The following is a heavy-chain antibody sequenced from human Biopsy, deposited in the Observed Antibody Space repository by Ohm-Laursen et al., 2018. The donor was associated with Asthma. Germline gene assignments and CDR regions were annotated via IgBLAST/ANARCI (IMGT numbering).Heavy chain of an antibody. CDR3: AGTYYDFLTGQVNDAFAI. Sequence: ATVKISCKASGYTFIGYAIHWVRQAPGQRLGWMGWINAGNSNKKYSQTFQGRVTITRDTSPSTAYMELSSLRSEDTAVYYFAGTYYDFLTGQVNDAFAIWGQGTMVTVSS. CDR2: INAGNSNK. CDR1: GYTFIGYA. J-gene: IGHJ3*02. D-gene: IGHD3-9*01. V-gene: IGHV1-3*01.